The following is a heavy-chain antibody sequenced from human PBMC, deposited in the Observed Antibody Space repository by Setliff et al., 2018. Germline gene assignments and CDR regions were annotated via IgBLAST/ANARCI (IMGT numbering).Heavy chain of an antibody. D-gene: IGHD6-13*01. J-gene: IGHJ4*02. CDR3: ARCSSWHGHYPHFNY. CDR1: GFTFSTYA. Sequence: GGSLRLSCAASGFTFSTYAMSWVRQAPEKGLEWVSTIYSGDRNTFYTDSVKGRFTISRDNSKNTLYLQMNSLRAEDTAIYYCARCSSWHGHYPHFNYWGQGTLVTVSS. CDR2: IYSGDRNT. V-gene: IGHV3-23*03.